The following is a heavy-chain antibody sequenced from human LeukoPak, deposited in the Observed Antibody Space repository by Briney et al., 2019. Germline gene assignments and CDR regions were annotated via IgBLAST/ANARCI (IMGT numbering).Heavy chain of an antibody. CDR3: ARVAQDAFDI. CDR1: NDSITSYS. D-gene: IGHD3-3*02. Sequence: SETLSLTCTVSNDSITSYSWNWIRQPPGKGLEWIGSIYYSGSADYIPSLRNRLTISVDTSKNEFSLKLSSVSAAGTAVYYCARVAQDAFDIWGQGTMVTVSS. J-gene: IGHJ3*02. CDR2: IYYSGSA. V-gene: IGHV4-59*01.